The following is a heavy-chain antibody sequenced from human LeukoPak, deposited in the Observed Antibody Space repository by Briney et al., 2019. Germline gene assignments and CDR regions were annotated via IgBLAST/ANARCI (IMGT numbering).Heavy chain of an antibody. D-gene: IGHD4-17*01. CDR3: ARARGLGYGDDVRWFDP. J-gene: IGHJ5*02. V-gene: IGHV3-21*01. Sequence: GGSLRLSCAASGFTFSSYSMNWVRQAPGNGLEWVSSISSSSSYIYYADSVKGRFTISRDNAKNSLYLQMNSLRAEDTAVYYCARARGLGYGDDVRWFDPWGQGTLVTVSS. CDR2: ISSSSSYI. CDR1: GFTFSSYS.